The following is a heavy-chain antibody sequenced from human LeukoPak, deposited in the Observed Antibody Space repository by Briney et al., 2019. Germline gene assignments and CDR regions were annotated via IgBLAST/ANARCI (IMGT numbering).Heavy chain of an antibody. CDR2: IKQDGSEK. J-gene: IGHJ4*02. CDR1: EFTFSSYW. V-gene: IGHV3-7*03. CDR3: ASSRADYYDSSGYLNFDY. D-gene: IGHD3-22*01. Sequence: GGSLRLSCAASEFTFSSYWMTWVRQAPGKGLEWVAKIKQDGSEKFYVDSVKGRFTISRDNAENSLYLQMNSLRSEDTAVYYCASSRADYYDSSGYLNFDYWGQGTLVTVSS.